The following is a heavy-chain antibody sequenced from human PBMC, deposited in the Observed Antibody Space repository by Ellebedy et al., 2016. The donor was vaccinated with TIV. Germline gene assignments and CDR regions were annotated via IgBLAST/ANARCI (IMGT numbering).Heavy chain of an antibody. CDR3: ARVPCSYSGCQGYGMDV. D-gene: IGHD2-15*01. J-gene: IGHJ6*02. CDR2: FDPEGGKK. V-gene: IGHV1-24*01. Sequence: ASVKVSXXVSGYRLTDASTHWVRQAPGKGLEWMGGFDPEGGKKISAQKFQGRLTVTEDETTDTVYMELSGLRADDTAVYYCARVPCSYSGCQGYGMDVWGQGTTVTAS. CDR1: GYRLTDAS.